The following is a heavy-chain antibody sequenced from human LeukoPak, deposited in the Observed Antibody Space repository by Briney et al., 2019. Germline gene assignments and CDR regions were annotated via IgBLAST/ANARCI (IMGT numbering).Heavy chain of an antibody. Sequence: GGSLRLSCAASGFTFSSYSMNWVRQAPGKGLEWVSYISSSSSTIYYADSVKGRFTISRDNAKNSLYLQMNSLRVEDTAVYYCARDNYYDFWSGFYYYYYYYMDVWGKGTTVTVSS. CDR2: ISSSSSTI. J-gene: IGHJ6*03. CDR1: GFTFSSYS. V-gene: IGHV3-48*01. CDR3: ARDNYYDFWSGFYYYYYYYMDV. D-gene: IGHD3-3*01.